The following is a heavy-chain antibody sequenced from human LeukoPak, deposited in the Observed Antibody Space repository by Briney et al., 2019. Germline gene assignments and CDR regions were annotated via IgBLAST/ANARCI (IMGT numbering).Heavy chain of an antibody. J-gene: IGHJ1*01. CDR3: VRNLNWDSH. CDR1: GFSFNTYW. CDR2: ISPDGRER. Sequence: AGGSLRLSCTASGFSFNTYWMTWVRQSPRKGLECMANISPDGRERYYLDSVKGRFTVSRDNTKNSLYLQMHSLRAEGSAGYHCVRNLNWDSHWGPGILVTVSS. D-gene: IGHD1-26*01. V-gene: IGHV3-7*01.